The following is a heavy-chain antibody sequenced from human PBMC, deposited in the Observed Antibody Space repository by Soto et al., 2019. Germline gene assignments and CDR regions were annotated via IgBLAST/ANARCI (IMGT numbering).Heavy chain of an antibody. CDR1: GFTFSSYW. Sequence: GGSLRLSCAASGFTFSSYWMHWVRQAPGKGLVWVSRINSDGSSTSYADSVKGRFTISRDNAKNTLYLQMNSLGAEDTAVYYCARVNMIDTHFDYWGQGTLVTVSS. J-gene: IGHJ4*02. V-gene: IGHV3-74*01. CDR2: INSDGSST. D-gene: IGHD3-22*01. CDR3: ARVNMIDTHFDY.